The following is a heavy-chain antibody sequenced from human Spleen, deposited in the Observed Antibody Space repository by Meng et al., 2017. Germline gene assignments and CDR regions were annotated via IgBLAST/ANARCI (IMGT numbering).Heavy chain of an antibody. CDR1: GFTFSNYW. J-gene: IGHJ4*02. CDR2: IDSDGSTT. Sequence: EVQLVESGGGLVQPGGFLRLSCAASGFTFSNYWMHWVRQAPGKGLLWVSRIDSDGSTTRYADSVKGRFTVSRDNAKNTLYLQMSSLRVEDTAVYYCAANWGYYFGNWGQGTLVTVSS. V-gene: IGHV3-74*01. CDR3: AANWGYYFGN. D-gene: IGHD7-27*01.